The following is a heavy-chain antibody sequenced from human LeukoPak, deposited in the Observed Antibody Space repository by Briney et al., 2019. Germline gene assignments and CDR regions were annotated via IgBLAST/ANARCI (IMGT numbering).Heavy chain of an antibody. J-gene: IGHJ4*02. CDR3: ARAQYYYDSSGYHVYFDY. Sequence: SETLSLTCTVSGGSISSYYWSWIRQPPGKGLEWIGYIYYSGSTNYNPSLKSRVTISVDTSKNQFSLKLSSVTAADTAVYYCARAQYYYDSSGYHVYFDYWSQGTLVTVSS. CDR1: GGSISSYY. V-gene: IGHV4-59*01. CDR2: IYYSGST. D-gene: IGHD3-22*01.